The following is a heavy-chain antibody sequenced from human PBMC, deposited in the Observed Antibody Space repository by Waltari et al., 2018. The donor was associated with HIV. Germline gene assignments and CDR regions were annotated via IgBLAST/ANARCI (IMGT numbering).Heavy chain of an antibody. CDR3: VRHSRGTGVDTEAFDS. CDR2: VSSSGST. Sequence: QLQLQESGPGLVKPSETLSLTCTVSSVSISSTPYCWGWIRQPPGKGLEWMGSVSSSGSTYYTPSLRRRVTISVDTSRNHFSLRLTSVTAADTAVYFCVRHSRGTGVDTEAFDSWGQGTRVTVSS. J-gene: IGHJ4*02. D-gene: IGHD2-8*01. V-gene: IGHV4-39*01. CDR1: SVSISSTPYC.